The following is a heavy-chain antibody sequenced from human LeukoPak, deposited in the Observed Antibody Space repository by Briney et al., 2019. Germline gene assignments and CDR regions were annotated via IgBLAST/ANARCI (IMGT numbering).Heavy chain of an antibody. CDR3: ARDRTVTTDPVWVY. Sequence: GGSLRLSCAASGFTFSSYAMSWVRQAPGKGLEWVSAISGSGGSTYYADSVKGRFTISRDNSKNTLYLQMNSLRAEDTAVYYCARDRTVTTDPVWVYWGQGTLVTVSS. CDR1: GFTFSSYA. CDR2: ISGSGGST. D-gene: IGHD4-17*01. J-gene: IGHJ4*02. V-gene: IGHV3-23*01.